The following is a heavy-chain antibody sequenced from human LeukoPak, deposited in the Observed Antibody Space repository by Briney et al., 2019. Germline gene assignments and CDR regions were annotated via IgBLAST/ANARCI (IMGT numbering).Heavy chain of an antibody. D-gene: IGHD1-14*01. J-gene: IGHJ4*02. Sequence: SETLSLTCTVSGGSISSFYWSWLRQPTGKELEWIGHIHHSGGTNYNPSLKSRVSISLDMSKNQFSLKLSSVTAADTAMYYCASGPEGRDYWGQGTLVTVSS. CDR3: ASGPEGRDY. CDR1: GGSISSFY. V-gene: IGHV4-59*13. CDR2: IHHSGGT.